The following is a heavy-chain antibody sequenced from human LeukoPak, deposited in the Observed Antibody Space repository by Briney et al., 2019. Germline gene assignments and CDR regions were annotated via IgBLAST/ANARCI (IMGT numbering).Heavy chain of an antibody. CDR3: AKDYYDSSGYFHEYFQH. CDR1: GFTFSSYG. D-gene: IGHD3-22*01. J-gene: IGHJ1*01. V-gene: IGHV3-30*02. Sequence: GRSLRLSCAASGFTFSSYGMHWVRQAPGKGLEWVAFIRYDGSNKYYADSVKGRFTISRDNSKNTLYLQMNSLRAEDTAVYYCAKDYYDSSGYFHEYFQHWGQGTLVTVSS. CDR2: IRYDGSNK.